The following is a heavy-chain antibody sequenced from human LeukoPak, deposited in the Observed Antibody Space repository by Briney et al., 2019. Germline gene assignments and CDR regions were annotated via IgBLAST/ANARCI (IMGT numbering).Heavy chain of an antibody. J-gene: IGHJ4*02. Sequence: GGSLRLSCAASGFTFSSYAMSWVCQAPGKGLEWVSAISGSGGSTYYADSVKGRFTISRDNSKNTLYLQMNSLRAEDTAVYYCAKDSVPAAMHSYSFDYWGQGTLVTVSS. CDR2: ISGSGGST. CDR1: GFTFSSYA. CDR3: AKDSVPAAMHSYSFDY. D-gene: IGHD2-2*01. V-gene: IGHV3-23*01.